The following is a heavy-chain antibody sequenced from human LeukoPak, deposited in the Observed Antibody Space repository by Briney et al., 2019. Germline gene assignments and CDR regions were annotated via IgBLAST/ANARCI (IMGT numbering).Heavy chain of an antibody. CDR1: GYTFTSYD. V-gene: IGHV1-8*01. J-gene: IGHJ4*02. CDR3: ARALRGVALAGTSYYFDY. D-gene: IGHD6-19*01. CDR2: MNSNSGNT. Sequence: ASVKVSCKASGYTFTSYDINWVRQATGQGLEWMGWMNSNSGNTGYAQKFQGRVIMTRNTSISTAYMELSSLRSEDTAVYYCARALRGVALAGTSYYFDYWGQGTLVTVSS.